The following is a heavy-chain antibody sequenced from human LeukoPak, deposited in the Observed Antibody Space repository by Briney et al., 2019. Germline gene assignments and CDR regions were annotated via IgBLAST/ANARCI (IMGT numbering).Heavy chain of an antibody. Sequence: NPSETLSLTCTVSGYSISSGSYYWNWIRQPAGKGLEWIGRIYTSGNINYNPSLKSRVTISVDTSKNQFSLKLSSVTAADTAVYYCARSGCSSTSCYQADYWGQGTLVTVSS. CDR2: IYTSGNI. CDR3: ARSGCSSTSCYQADY. J-gene: IGHJ4*02. V-gene: IGHV4-61*02. CDR1: GYSISSGSYY. D-gene: IGHD2-2*01.